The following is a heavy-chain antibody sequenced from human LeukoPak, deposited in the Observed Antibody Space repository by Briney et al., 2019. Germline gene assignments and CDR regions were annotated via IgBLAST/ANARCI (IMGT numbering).Heavy chain of an antibody. CDR3: ARGRWDGYTLFDY. J-gene: IGHJ4*02. Sequence: SVKVSCKASGGTFSSYAISWVRQAPGQGLEWMGGIIPIFGTANYAQKFQGRGTITTDESTSTAYMELSSLRSEDTAVYDCARGRWDGYTLFDYWGQGTLVTVSS. D-gene: IGHD5-24*01. CDR1: GGTFSSYA. CDR2: IIPIFGTA. V-gene: IGHV1-69*05.